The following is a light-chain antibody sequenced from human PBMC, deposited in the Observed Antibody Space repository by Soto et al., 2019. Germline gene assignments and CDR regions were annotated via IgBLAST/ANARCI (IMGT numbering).Light chain of an antibody. CDR2: EVS. J-gene: IGLJ1*01. CDR3: SSYTSTSTLYV. Sequence: QSALTQPASVSGSLGQSITISCTGTSSDIGGYNYVSWYQQHPGKAPKLLIFEVSNRPSGVSNRFSGSKSDNTASLTISGLQAEDEADYYCSSYTSTSTLYVFGTGTQLTVL. V-gene: IGLV2-14*01. CDR1: SSDIGGYNY.